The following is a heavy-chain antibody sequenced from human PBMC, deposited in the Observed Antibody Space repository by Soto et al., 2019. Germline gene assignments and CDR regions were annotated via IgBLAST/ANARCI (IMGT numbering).Heavy chain of an antibody. D-gene: IGHD3-3*01. V-gene: IGHV3-30-3*01. J-gene: IGHJ6*02. CDR2: ISYDGSNK. CDR1: GFTFSSYA. CDR3: ARGYDFWSGYYYPYGMDV. Sequence: GGSLRLSCAASGFTFSSYAMHWVRQAPGKGLEWVAVISYDGSNKNYADSVKGRFTISRDNSKNTLYLQMNSLRAEDTAVYYCARGYDFWSGYYYPYGMDVWGQGTTVTVSS.